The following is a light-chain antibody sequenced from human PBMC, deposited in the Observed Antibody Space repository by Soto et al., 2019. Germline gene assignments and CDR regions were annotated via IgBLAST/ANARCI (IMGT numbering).Light chain of an antibody. V-gene: IGLV2-14*01. J-gene: IGLJ3*02. CDR1: RSDVGGYNY. Sequence: QSVLTQPASVSGSPGQSITISCTGTRSDVGGYNYVSWYQQHPGKAPKLMIYEVSNRPSGVSNRFSASKSGNTASLTISGLQAEDEADYYCSSYTSSSTLVFGGGTKLTVL. CDR3: SSYTSSSTLV. CDR2: EVS.